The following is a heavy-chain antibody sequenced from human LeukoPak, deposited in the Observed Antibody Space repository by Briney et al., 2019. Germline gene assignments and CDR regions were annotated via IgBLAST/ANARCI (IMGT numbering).Heavy chain of an antibody. CDR3: AKGRQWLVLDAFDI. J-gene: IGHJ3*02. D-gene: IGHD6-19*01. CDR2: ISGSGGST. V-gene: IGHV3-23*01. Sequence: GGSLRLSCAASGFTFTSYAMSWVRQAPGKGLEWVAAISGSGGSTYYADSVKGRFTISRDNSKNTLYLQMNSLRAEDTAVYHCAKGRQWLVLDAFDIWGQGTLVTVSS. CDR1: GFTFTSYA.